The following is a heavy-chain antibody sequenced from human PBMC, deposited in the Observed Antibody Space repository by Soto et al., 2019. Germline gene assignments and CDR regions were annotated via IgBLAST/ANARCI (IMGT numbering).Heavy chain of an antibody. D-gene: IGHD3-22*01. V-gene: IGHV3-66*01. J-gene: IGHJ4*02. CDR2: IYDGGST. CDR1: GFTVSNNY. CDR3: AKDLTMILVVYDY. Sequence: GGSLRLSCAASGFTVSNNYMSWVRQAPGKGLEWVSVIYDGGSTYYAESVKDRFTIPRDNSKNTLYLQMNSLRAEDTAVYYCAKDLTMILVVYDYWGQGTLVTVSS.